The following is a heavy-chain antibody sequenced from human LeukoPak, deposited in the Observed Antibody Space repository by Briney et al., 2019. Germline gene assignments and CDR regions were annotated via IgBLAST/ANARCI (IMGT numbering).Heavy chain of an antibody. V-gene: IGHV4-39*01. CDR3: ARSFTSLSPGDAFDI. CDR2: IYYSGST. Sequence: SETLSLTCTVSGGSISSSSYYWGWIRQPPGKGLEWIGSIYYSGSTYYNPSLKSRVTISVDTSKNQFSLKLSSVTAADTAVYYCARSFTSLSPGDAFDIWGQGTMVTVSS. CDR1: GGSISSSSYY. J-gene: IGHJ3*02.